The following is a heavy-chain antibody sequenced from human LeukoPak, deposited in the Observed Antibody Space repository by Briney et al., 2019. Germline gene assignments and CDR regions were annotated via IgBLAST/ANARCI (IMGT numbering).Heavy chain of an antibody. D-gene: IGHD3-3*01. CDR3: AREVITIPQNYFDY. CDR1: GGSISSGGYY. J-gene: IGHJ4*02. V-gene: IGHV4-31*03. Sequence: PSQTLSLTCTVSGGSISSGGYYWSWLRQHPGKGLEWIGYIYYSGSTYYNPSLKSRVTISVDTSKNQFSLKLSSVTAADTAVYYCAREVITIPQNYFDYWGQGTLVTVSS. CDR2: IYYSGST.